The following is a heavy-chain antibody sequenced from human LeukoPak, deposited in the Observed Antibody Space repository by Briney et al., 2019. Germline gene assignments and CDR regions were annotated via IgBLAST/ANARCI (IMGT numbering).Heavy chain of an antibody. D-gene: IGHD6-13*01. CDR2: IYYSGST. Sequence: PSETLSPTCTVSGGSISSYYWSWIRQPPGKGLEWIGYIYYSGSTNYNPSLKSRVTISVDTSKNQFSLKLSSVTAADTAVYYCARVYLGYSRDWGQGTLVTVSS. CDR1: GGSISSYY. V-gene: IGHV4-59*01. J-gene: IGHJ4*02. CDR3: ARVYLGYSRD.